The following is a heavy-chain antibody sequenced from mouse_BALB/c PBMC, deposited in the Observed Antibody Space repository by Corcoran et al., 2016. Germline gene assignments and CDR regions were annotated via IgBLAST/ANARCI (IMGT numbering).Heavy chain of an antibody. CDR3: ARWYWYFDV. V-gene: IGHV14-3*02. J-gene: IGHJ1*01. CDR2: IYPANGNT. Sequence: EVQLQQSGAELVKPGASVKLSCTASGFNIKDTYMHWVKQRPEQGLEWIGRIYPANGNTKYDPKFQGKATITADTSSNTADLQLRSLTSEDSAVYDWARWYWYFDVWGAGTAVTVS. CDR1: GFNIKDTY.